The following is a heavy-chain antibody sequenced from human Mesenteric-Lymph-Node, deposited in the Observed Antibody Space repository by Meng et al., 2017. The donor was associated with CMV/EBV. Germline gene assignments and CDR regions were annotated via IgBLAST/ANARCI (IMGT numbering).Heavy chain of an antibody. J-gene: IGHJ4*02. V-gene: IGHV3-9*01. CDR3: AKPVDYGDFENYFDY. CDR1: GFTFDDYA. Sequence: GGSLRLSCAASGFTFDDYAMHWVRQAPGKGLEWVSGISWNSGSIGYADSVKGRFTISRDNAKNSLYLQMNSLRAEDTAVYYCAKPVDYGDFENYFDYWGQGTLVTVSS. CDR2: ISWNSGSI. D-gene: IGHD4-17*01.